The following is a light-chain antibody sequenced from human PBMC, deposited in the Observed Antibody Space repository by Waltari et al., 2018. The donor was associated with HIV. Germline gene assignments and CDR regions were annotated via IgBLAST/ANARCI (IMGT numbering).Light chain of an antibody. Sequence: QSDLTQPASVSGSPGQSVTISCTGTAAVIGGSHSVSWYQHHPGKAPKLIIFHVSNRPTGISSRFSGSKSGNTASLTISGLQTEDEADFYCSSYMDYGTLVFGGGTKLTVL. CDR2: HVS. J-gene: IGLJ3*02. CDR1: AAVIGGSHS. CDR3: SSYMDYGTLV. V-gene: IGLV2-14*03.